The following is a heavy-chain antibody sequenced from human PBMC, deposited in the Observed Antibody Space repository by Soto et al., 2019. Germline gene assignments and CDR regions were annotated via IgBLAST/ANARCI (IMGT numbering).Heavy chain of an antibody. V-gene: IGHV3-7*03. CDR1: GFTFSSYW. Sequence: PGGSLRLSCAASGFTFSSYWMSWVRQAPGKGLEWVANIKQDGSEKYYVDSVKGRFTISRDNAKNSLYLQMNSLRAEDTAVYYCARAGSSTSSIDAFDIWGQGTTVTVSS. CDR2: IKQDGSEK. CDR3: ARAGSSTSSIDAFDI. J-gene: IGHJ3*02. D-gene: IGHD2-2*01.